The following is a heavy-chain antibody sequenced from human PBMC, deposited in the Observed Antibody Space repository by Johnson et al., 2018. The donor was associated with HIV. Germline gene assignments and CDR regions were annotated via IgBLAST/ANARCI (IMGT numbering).Heavy chain of an antibody. V-gene: IGHV3-15*01. CDR3: TTGSSGSNAFDI. CDR1: GFTFSNAW. D-gene: IGHD3-22*01. J-gene: IGHJ3*02. CDR2: IKSNTDGGTT. Sequence: VQLVESGGGLVKPGGSLRLSCAASGFTFSNAWMSWVRQAPGKGLEWVGRIKSNTDGGTTDYAAPVKGRFTISRDDSKNTLYLQMNSLKTEDTAVYYCTTGSSGSNAFDIWGQGTMVTVSS.